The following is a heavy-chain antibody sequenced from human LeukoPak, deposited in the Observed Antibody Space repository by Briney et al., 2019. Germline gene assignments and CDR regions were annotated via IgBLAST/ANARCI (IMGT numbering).Heavy chain of an antibody. J-gene: IGHJ5*02. Sequence: GGSLRLSCAASGFTFSSYSMNWVRQAPGKGLEWVSSISSRSSYIYYADSVKGRFTISRDNAKNSLFLLMNSLRAEDTAVYYCARVPFGDNNWFDPWGQGTLVTVSS. CDR3: ARVPFGDNNWFDP. V-gene: IGHV3-21*01. D-gene: IGHD3-10*01. CDR1: GFTFSSYS. CDR2: ISSRSSYI.